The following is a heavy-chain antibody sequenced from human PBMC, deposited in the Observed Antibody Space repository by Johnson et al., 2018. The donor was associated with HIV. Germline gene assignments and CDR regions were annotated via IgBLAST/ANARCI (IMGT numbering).Heavy chain of an antibody. CDR3: ARGGSDVDTAMVDSDAFDI. CDR2: IYSGGST. J-gene: IGHJ3*02. D-gene: IGHD5-18*01. Sequence: VQLVESGGGLIQPGGSLRLSCAASGFTVSSNYMSWVRQAPGKGLEWVSVIYSGGSTYYADSVKGRFTISRDNSKNSLYLQMNSLRAEDKAVYYCARGGSDVDTAMVDSDAFDIWGQGTMVTVSS. CDR1: GFTVSSNY. V-gene: IGHV3-53*01.